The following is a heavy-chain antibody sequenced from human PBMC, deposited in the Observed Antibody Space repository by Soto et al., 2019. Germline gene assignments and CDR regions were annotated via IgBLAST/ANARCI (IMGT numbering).Heavy chain of an antibody. V-gene: IGHV5-51*01. Sequence: EVQLVQSGAEVKKPGESLKISCKASGYSFTTYWIAWVRQMPGKGLEWMGIIYPGDSDTTYSPSFQGQVTISADKSISPAYPQWSSLKASDTAMYYWARPMVGEVIRSYYYYGMDVWGQGTTVTVSS. D-gene: IGHD3-10*01. CDR2: IYPGDSDT. CDR3: ARPMVGEVIRSYYYYGMDV. J-gene: IGHJ6*02. CDR1: GYSFTTYW.